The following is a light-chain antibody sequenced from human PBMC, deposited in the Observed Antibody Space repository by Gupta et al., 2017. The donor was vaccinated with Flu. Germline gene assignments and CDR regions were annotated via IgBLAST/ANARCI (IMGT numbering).Light chain of an antibody. CDR1: SPNIGNNP. CDR3: AAWDDSLNGVV. Sequence: QSVLTQPPSASGTPGQRVTISCSGSSPNIGNNPVNWYQQLPGTALKRLIARNDQRPSGVPDRFAGSKSGTSASLAISGPQSEDEASYSGAAWDDSLNGVVFGGGTKLTVL. J-gene: IGLJ3*02. CDR2: RND. V-gene: IGLV1-44*01.